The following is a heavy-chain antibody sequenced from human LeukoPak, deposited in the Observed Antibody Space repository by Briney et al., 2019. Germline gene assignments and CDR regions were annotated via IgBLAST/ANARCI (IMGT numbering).Heavy chain of an antibody. D-gene: IGHD6-13*01. CDR2: IWYDGSNK. CDR1: GFTFSSYD. CDR3: ARDFKGHSSSFRD. V-gene: IGHV3-33*01. Sequence: PGGFLRLSCAASGFTFSSYDMHWVRQAPGKGLEWVAVIWYDGSNKYYADSVKGRSTISRDNSKNTMYLQMNSLRAEDTAVYYCARDFKGHSSSFRDWGQGTLVTVSS. J-gene: IGHJ4*02.